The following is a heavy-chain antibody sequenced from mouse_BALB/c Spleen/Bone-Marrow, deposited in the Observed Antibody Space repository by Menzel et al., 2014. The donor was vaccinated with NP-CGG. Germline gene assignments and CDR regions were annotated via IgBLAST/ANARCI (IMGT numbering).Heavy chain of an antibody. V-gene: IGHV14-3*02. J-gene: IGHJ3*01. CDR3: AFYYYRSSLFAY. D-gene: IGHD1-1*01. CDR2: IDPANGNT. CDR1: GFNIKDTY. Sequence: EVQLQESGAELVKPGASVKLSCTASGFNIKDTYMHWVKQRPEQGLEWIGRIDPANGNTKYDPKFQGKATITADTSSNTAYLQLSSLTSEDTAVYYCAFYYYRSSLFAYWGQGTLVTVSA.